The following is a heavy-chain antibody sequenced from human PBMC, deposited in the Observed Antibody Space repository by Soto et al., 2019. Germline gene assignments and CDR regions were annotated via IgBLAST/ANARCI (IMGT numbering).Heavy chain of an antibody. CDR1: GFTFSNYG. V-gene: IGHV3-30*03. CDR3: ARSYCSGGSCLGYDAFDI. Sequence: GGSLRLSCAASGFTFSNYGMHWVRQAPGKGLEWVAVISYDGSYKYYADSVKGRFTISRDNSENTLYLQMNSLKPEDTAVYYCARSYCSGGSCLGYDAFDIWGQGTMVTVSS. J-gene: IGHJ3*02. CDR2: ISYDGSYK. D-gene: IGHD2-15*01.